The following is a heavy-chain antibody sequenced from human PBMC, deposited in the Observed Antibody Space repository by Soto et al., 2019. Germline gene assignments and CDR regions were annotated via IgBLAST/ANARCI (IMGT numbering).Heavy chain of an antibody. V-gene: IGHV3-74*01. J-gene: IGHJ4*02. CDR3: ARYSSGCHAVDY. CDR1: GFTFSSYW. CDR2: INSDGSGT. D-gene: IGHD6-19*01. Sequence: GGSLRLSCAASGFTFSSYWMHWVRQVPGKGLVWVSRINSDGSGTSYADSVKGRFTISRDNAKNTLYLQMNSLRAEDTAVYYCARYSSGCHAVDYWGQGTLVTVSS.